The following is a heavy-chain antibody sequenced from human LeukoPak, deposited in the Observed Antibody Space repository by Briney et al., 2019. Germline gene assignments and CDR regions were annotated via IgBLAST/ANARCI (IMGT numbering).Heavy chain of an antibody. CDR3: ARGLFHYYDSSGYGDC. CDR1: GYTFTSYG. D-gene: IGHD3-22*01. V-gene: IGHV1-18*01. Sequence: ASVKVSCKASGYTFTSYGISWVRQAPGQGLEWMGWISAYNGNTNYAQKLQGRVTMATDTSTSTAYMELRSLRSDDTAVYYCARGLFHYYDSSGYGDCWGQGTLVTVSS. CDR2: ISAYNGNT. J-gene: IGHJ4*02.